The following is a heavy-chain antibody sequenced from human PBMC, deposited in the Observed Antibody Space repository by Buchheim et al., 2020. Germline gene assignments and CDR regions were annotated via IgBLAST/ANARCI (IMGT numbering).Heavy chain of an antibody. CDR1: GFTFSSYG. J-gene: IGHJ4*02. CDR2: ISYDGSNK. D-gene: IGHD3-10*01. V-gene: IGHV3-30*18. CDR3: AKAYDSGSYYNPIDY. Sequence: QVQLVESGGGVVQPGRSLRLSCAASGFTFSSYGMYWVRQAPGKGLEWVAVISYDGSNKYCADSVKGRFTISRDNSKNTLYLQMNSLRAEDTAVYYCAKAYDSGSYYNPIDYWGQGTL.